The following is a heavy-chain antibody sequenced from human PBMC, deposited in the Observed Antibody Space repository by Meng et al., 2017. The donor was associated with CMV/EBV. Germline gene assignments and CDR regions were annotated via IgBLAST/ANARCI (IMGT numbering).Heavy chain of an antibody. D-gene: IGHD6-6*01. V-gene: IGHV3-30-3*01. CDR2: ISYDGSNK. CDR3: ATGGYSSSSWSN. Sequence: GGSLRLSCAASGFTFSSYAMHWVRQAPGKRLEWVAVISYDGSNKYYADSVKGRFTISRDNSKNTLYLQMNSLRAEDTAVYYCATGGYSSSSWSNWGQGTLVTVSS. J-gene: IGHJ4*02. CDR1: GFTFSSYA.